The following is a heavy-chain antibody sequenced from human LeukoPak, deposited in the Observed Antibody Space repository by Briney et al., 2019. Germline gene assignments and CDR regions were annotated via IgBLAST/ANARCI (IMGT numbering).Heavy chain of an antibody. CDR1: GFSFSDDA. Sequence: GRSLRLSCAASGFSFSDDAMHWVRQAPGKGPEWVAVIFHDGRNKYYADSVKGRFTISRDNSKNTLYLQMNSLRAEDTAVYYCARDYYDRSAYYRFDPWGQGTQVIVSS. V-gene: IGHV3-30*03. CDR3: ARDYYDRSAYYRFDP. CDR2: IFHDGRNK. J-gene: IGHJ5*02. D-gene: IGHD3-22*01.